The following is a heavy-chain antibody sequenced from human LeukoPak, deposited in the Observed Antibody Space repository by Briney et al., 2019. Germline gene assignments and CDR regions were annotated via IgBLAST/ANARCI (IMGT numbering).Heavy chain of an antibody. Sequence: GGSLRLSCAASGFTFSSHDMHWVRQAPGKGLEWVAFISYDGGKKDYADSVKGRFTISRENAKNSLYLQMNSLRAGDTAVYYCARAAYSSTWYSRYFDLWGRGTLVTVSS. CDR1: GFTFSSHD. J-gene: IGHJ2*01. V-gene: IGHV3-30*03. CDR2: ISYDGGKK. D-gene: IGHD6-13*01. CDR3: ARAAYSSTWYSRYFDL.